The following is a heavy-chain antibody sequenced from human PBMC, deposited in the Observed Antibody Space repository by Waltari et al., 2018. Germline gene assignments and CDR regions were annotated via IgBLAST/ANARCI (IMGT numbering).Heavy chain of an antibody. CDR3: ARGEGGANEY. J-gene: IGHJ4*01. CDR2: ISRGASTI. Sequence: EVQLVESGGDLVQPGGSLRLLCAASGFTFRNYEMNWVRQAPGKGLEWGSYISRGASTIFYADSVKGRFTISRDNAKNSVYLEMNSLRADDTAIYYCARGEGGANEYWGQGTLVTVSS. D-gene: IGHD1-26*01. CDR1: GFTFRNYE. V-gene: IGHV3-48*03.